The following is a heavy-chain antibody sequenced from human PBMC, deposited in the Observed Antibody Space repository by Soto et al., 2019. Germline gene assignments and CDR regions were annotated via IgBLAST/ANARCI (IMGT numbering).Heavy chain of an antibody. J-gene: IGHJ4*02. CDR3: AKDKLNSNYEYYFDL. V-gene: IGHV3-9*01. D-gene: IGHD4-4*01. Sequence: EVQLVESGGGLVQPGRSLRLSCAASGFILRNYAMRWVRQAPGKGLEWVSGISWSGGTIGYADSVKGRFTISRDNAKNSLYLEMNSLRAEDTALYYCAKDKLNSNYEYYFDLWGQGTLVTVSS. CDR2: ISWSGGTI. CDR1: GFILRNYA.